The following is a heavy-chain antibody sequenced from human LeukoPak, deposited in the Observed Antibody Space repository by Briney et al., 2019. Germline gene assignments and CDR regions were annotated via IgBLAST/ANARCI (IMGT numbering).Heavy chain of an antibody. CDR1: GGSISSYY. D-gene: IGHD3-22*01. V-gene: IGHV4-59*01. J-gene: IGHJ3*02. Sequence: SETLSLTCTVSGGSISSYYWSWIRQPPGKGLEWIGYIYYSGSTNYNPSLKSRVTISVDTSKNQFSLKLSSVTAADTAVYYCARDKGRGYYDSSAIGAFDIWGQGTMVTVSS. CDR2: IYYSGST. CDR3: ARDKGRGYYDSSAIGAFDI.